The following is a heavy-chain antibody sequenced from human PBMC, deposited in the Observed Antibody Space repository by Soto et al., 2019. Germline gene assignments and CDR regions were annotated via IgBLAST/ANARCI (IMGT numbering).Heavy chain of an antibody. Sequence: QVQLQESGPGLVKPSETLSLTSTVSGGTISRYYWSWIRQPPGKGLEWIGYMYNTGSTVYNPSFKSRVTTSVDTSKNQFSLKLNSGTAADTAVYYCARDLWGYCGTDCYPLDVWGQGTTVTVSS. CDR2: MYNTGST. J-gene: IGHJ6*02. CDR3: ARDLWGYCGTDCYPLDV. D-gene: IGHD2-21*02. CDR1: GGTISRYY. V-gene: IGHV4-59*01.